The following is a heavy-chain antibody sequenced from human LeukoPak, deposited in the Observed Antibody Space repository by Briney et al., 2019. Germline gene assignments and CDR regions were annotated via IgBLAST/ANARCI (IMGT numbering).Heavy chain of an antibody. CDR3: ARRWVTRYYCSGGSCYSASSPNWFDP. Sequence: SETLSLTCAVYGGSFSGYYWSWLRQPPGKGLEWIGEINHSGSTNYNPSLKSRVTISVDTSKNQFSLKLTSVTAADTAVYYCARRWVTRYYCSGGSCYSASSPNWFDPWGRGTLVTVSS. D-gene: IGHD2-15*01. CDR2: INHSGST. CDR1: GGSFSGYY. V-gene: IGHV4-34*01. J-gene: IGHJ5*02.